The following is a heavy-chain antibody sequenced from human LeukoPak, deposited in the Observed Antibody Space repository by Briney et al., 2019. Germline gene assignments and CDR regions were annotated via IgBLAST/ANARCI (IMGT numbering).Heavy chain of an antibody. D-gene: IGHD5-18*01. V-gene: IGHV1-69*13. CDR3: ATHRLDTAMVPFYFDY. Sequence: SVKVSCKAFGGTFSSYAISWVRQAPGQGLEWMGGSIPIFDTTNYAQKFQGRVTITADESTSTAYMELSSLRSEDTAVYYCATHRLDTAMVPFYFDYWGQGTLVTVSS. CDR1: GGTFSSYA. J-gene: IGHJ4*02. CDR2: SIPIFDTT.